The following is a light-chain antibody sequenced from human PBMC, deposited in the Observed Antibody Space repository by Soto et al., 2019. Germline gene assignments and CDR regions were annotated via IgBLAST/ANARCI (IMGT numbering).Light chain of an antibody. CDR3: QQYNSYRT. CDR1: QSISSW. V-gene: IGKV1-5*03. CDR2: KAS. J-gene: IGKJ1*01. Sequence: DIQMTQSPSTLSASVGDRVTITCRASQSISSWLAWYQQKPGKAPKLLIYKASNLQSGVPSRFSGSGSGTGFTLTISSLQPGDFATYYCQQYNSYRTFGQGTKVEIK.